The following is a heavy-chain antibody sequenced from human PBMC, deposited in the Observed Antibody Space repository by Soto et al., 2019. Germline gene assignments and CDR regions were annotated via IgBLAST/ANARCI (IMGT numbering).Heavy chain of an antibody. CDR1: GFSFSNYA. D-gene: IGHD1-26*01. CDR3: AKDSISDRETFNFDY. J-gene: IGHJ4*02. Sequence: PGGSLRLSCAASGFSFSNYAMNWVRQAPGKGLEWVSGISGGGGTYYADSVKGRFIISRDNSKNTVYLQMNSLRAEDTAFYYCAKDSISDRETFNFDYWGQGTLVTVS. CDR2: ISGGGGT. V-gene: IGHV3-23*01.